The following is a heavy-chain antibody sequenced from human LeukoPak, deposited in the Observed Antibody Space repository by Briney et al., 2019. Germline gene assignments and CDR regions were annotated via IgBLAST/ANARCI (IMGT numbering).Heavy chain of an antibody. V-gene: IGHV3-7*01. CDR1: GFIFSSSW. J-gene: IGHJ4*02. Sequence: TGGSLRLSCAASGFIFSSSWMSWVRQVPGKGLEWLANIKEDGSDKYYVDSVKGRFTIYKDNAKNSLFLQMNGLRVGDTAVYYCARRTNHLAFDYWGLGTLVTVSS. CDR3: ARRTNHLAFDY. D-gene: IGHD2-8*01. CDR2: IKEDGSDK.